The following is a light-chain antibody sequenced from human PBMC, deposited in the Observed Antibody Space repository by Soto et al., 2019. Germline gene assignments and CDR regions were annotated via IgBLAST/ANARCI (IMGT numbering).Light chain of an antibody. CDR2: DVS. J-gene: IGLJ3*02. CDR3: CSYAGSFHWV. Sequence: QSALTQPRSVSGSPGQSVTISCTGTSSDVGGYNYVSWYQQHPGKAPKLMIYDVSKRPSGVPDRFSGSKSGNTASLTISVLQAEDEADYYCCSYAGSFHWVFGGGTKLTVL. CDR1: SSDVGGYNY. V-gene: IGLV2-11*01.